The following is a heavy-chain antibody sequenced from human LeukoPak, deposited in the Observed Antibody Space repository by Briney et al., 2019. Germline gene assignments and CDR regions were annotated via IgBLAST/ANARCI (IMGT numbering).Heavy chain of an antibody. J-gene: IGHJ4*02. CDR3: ARVGTCSSCLFDY. V-gene: IGHV3-21*01. CDR2: ISSSSSHI. D-gene: IGHD2-2*01. Sequence: GGSLRLSCAASGFTFSDYSMNWVRQAPGKGLEWVSSISSSSSHIYYADSVKGRFTISRDNAKNSLFLQMNSLRAEDTAVYYCARVGTCSSCLFDYWGQGTLVTVSS. CDR1: GFTFSDYS.